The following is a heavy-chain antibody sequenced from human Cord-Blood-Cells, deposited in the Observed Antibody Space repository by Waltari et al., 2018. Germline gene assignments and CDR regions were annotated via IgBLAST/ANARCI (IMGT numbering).Heavy chain of an antibody. V-gene: IGHV3-33*01. CDR1: GFTFSSYG. CDR2: IWYDGSNK. D-gene: IGHD6-6*01. J-gene: IGHJ4*02. Sequence: QVQLVESGGGVVQPGRSLRLSCAASGFTFSSYGMTWVSQAPGKGLGWVACIWYDGSNKYYADSVKGRFTISRDNSKNTLYLQMNSLRAEDTAVYYCARDSSSFDYWGQGTLVTVSS. CDR3: ARDSSSFDY.